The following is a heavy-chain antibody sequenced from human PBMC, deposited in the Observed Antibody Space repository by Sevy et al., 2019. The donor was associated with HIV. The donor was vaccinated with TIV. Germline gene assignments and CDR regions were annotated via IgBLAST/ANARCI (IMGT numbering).Heavy chain of an antibody. D-gene: IGHD6-13*01. CDR1: GGSISSYY. CDR2: IYYSGST. J-gene: IGHJ4*02. Sequence: SETLSLTCTVSGGSISSYYWSWIRQPPGKGLEWIGYIYYSGSTNYNPSLKSRVTISGDTSKGQFSLKLSSVTAADTAVYYCARERQLVLDYWGQGTLVTVSS. V-gene: IGHV4-59*01. CDR3: ARERQLVLDY.